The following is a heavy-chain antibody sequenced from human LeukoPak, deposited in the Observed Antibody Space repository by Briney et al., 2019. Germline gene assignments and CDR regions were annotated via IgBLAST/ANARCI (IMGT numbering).Heavy chain of an antibody. CDR3: ARGRGYCSSTSCSPRRGWFDP. V-gene: IGHV4-34*01. D-gene: IGHD2-2*01. CDR1: GGSFGGYY. CDR2: INHSGST. J-gene: IGHJ5*02. Sequence: SETLSLTCAVYGGSFGGYYWSWIRQPPGKGLEWIGEINHSGSTNYNPSLKSRVTISVDTSKNQFSLKLSSVTAADTAVYYCARGRGYCSSTSCSPRRGWFDPWGQGTLVTVSS.